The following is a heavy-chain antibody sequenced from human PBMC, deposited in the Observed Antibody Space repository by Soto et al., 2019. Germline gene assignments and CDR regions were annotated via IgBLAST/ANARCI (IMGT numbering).Heavy chain of an antibody. Sequence: QVQLVQSGPEVKKPGASVKVSCKASGYSFSDYGVTWVRQSPGQGLQWMGWISAYNDDRNYAQNFQDRITMTTDTSASTPDVELRSLRSDDTLVNFWGRARSAAMVMSDYWGQGTLVSVSS. V-gene: IGHV1-18*01. CDR3: GRARSAAMVMSDY. CDR1: GYSFSDYG. CDR2: ISAYNDDR. J-gene: IGHJ4*02. D-gene: IGHD5-18*01.